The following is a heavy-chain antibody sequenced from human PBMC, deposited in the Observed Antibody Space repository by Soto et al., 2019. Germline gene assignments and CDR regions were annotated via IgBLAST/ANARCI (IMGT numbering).Heavy chain of an antibody. CDR3: AKGYSSGWLFDY. J-gene: IGHJ4*02. V-gene: IGHV3-30*18. Sequence: GESLKISCAASGFTFSSYGMHWVRQAPGKGLEWVAVISYDGSNKYYADSVKGRFTISRDNSKNTLYLQMNSLRAEDTAVYYCAKGYSSGWLFDYWGQGTLVTVSS. CDR1: GFTFSSYG. D-gene: IGHD6-19*01. CDR2: ISYDGSNK.